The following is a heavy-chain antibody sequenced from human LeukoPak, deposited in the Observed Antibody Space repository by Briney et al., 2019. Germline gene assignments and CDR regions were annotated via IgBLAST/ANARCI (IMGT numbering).Heavy chain of an antibody. CDR2: IYSGGST. J-gene: IGHJ4*02. V-gene: IGHV3-53*01. CDR3: ARYYDGPDYFDY. D-gene: IGHD3-3*01. Sequence: PGGSLRLCCAASGFTVSSNYMSWVRQAPGKGLEWVSVIYSGGSTYYADSVKGRFTISRDNSKNTLYLQMNSLRAEDTAVYYCARYYDGPDYFDYWGQGTLVTVSS. CDR1: GFTVSSNY.